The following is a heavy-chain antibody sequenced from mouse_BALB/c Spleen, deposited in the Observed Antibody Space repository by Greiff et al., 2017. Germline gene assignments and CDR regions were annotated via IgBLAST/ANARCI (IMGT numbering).Heavy chain of an antibody. J-gene: IGHJ1*01. D-gene: IGHD1-2*01. Sequence: EVQGVESGGDLVKPGGSLKLSCAASGFTFSSYGMSWVRQTPDKRLEWVATISSGGSYTYYPDSVKGRFTISRDNAKNTLYLQMSSLKSEDTAMYYCARQRKSTTATEGYFDVWGAGTTVTVSS. CDR2: ISSGGSYT. CDR3: ARQRKSTTATEGYFDV. V-gene: IGHV5-6*01. CDR1: GFTFSSYG.